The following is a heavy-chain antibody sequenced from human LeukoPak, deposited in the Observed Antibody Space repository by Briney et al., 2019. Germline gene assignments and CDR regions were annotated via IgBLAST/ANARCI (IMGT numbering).Heavy chain of an antibody. V-gene: IGHV1-2*02. D-gene: IGHD3-3*01. J-gene: IGHJ6*03. CDR1: GYTFTSYG. CDR3: ARGGGSGYYNYYMDV. Sequence: ASVKVSCKASGYTFTSYGISWVRQAPGQGLEWMGWINPNSGGTNYAQKFQGRVTMTRDTSISTAYMELSRLRSDDTAVYYCARGGGSGYYNYYMDVWGKGTTVTVSS. CDR2: INPNSGGT.